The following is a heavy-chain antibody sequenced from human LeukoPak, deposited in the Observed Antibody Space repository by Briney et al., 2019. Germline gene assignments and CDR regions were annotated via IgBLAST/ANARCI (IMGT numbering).Heavy chain of an antibody. CDR1: GGSFSGYY. CDR2: INHSGST. CDR3: ARDLSSYYDYYYYGMDV. J-gene: IGHJ6*02. D-gene: IGHD3-22*01. V-gene: IGHV4-34*01. Sequence: SETLSLTCAVYGGSFSGYYWSWIRQPPGKGLEWIGEINHSGSTNYNPSLKSRVTISVDTSKNQFSLKLSSVTAADTAVYYCARDLSSYYDYYYYGMDVWGQGTTVTVSS.